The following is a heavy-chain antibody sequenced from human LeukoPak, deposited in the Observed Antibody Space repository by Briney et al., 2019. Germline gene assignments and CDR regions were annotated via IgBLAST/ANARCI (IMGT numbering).Heavy chain of an antibody. CDR1: GFTFSTTW. V-gene: IGHV3-7*01. CDR2: INQDGSEK. CDR3: GVVY. J-gene: IGHJ4*02. Sequence: GGSLRLSCAASGFTFSTTWMNWVRQAPGKGLEWVANINQDGSEKYYVDSVKGRFSISRDNAKNSLYLQMNSLRAEDTAVYYCGVVYWGQGILVTVSS.